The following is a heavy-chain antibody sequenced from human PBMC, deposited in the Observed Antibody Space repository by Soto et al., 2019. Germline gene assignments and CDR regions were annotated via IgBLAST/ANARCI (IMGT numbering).Heavy chain of an antibody. J-gene: IGHJ5*02. V-gene: IGHV4-39*01. CDR3: ARRAVGSWYPRRFDP. Sequence: SETLSLTCTVSGGSISSSSYYWGWIRQPPGKGLEWIGSIYYSGSTNYNPSLKSRVTISVDTSKNQFSLKLSSVTAADTAVYYCARRAVGSWYPRRFDPWGQGTLVTVSS. D-gene: IGHD6-13*01. CDR1: GGSISSSSYY. CDR2: IYYSGST.